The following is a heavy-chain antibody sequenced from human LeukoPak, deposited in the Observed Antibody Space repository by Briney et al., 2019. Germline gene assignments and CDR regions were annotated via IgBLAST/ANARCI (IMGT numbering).Heavy chain of an antibody. D-gene: IGHD6-13*01. CDR2: ISSSSSYI. CDR3: ARDRSVGYSSSGGAFYFDY. CDR1: GFTFSSYS. J-gene: IGHJ4*02. Sequence: PGGSLRLSCAASGFTFSSYSMNWVRQAPGKGLEWVSSISSSSSYIYYADSVKGRFTISRDNAKNSLYLQMNSLRAEDTAVYYCARDRSVGYSSSGGAFYFDYWGQGTLVTVSS. V-gene: IGHV3-21*01.